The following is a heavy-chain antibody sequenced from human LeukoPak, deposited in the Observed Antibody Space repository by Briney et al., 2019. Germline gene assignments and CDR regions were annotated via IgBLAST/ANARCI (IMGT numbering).Heavy chain of an antibody. CDR3: ASGRGYSGSFFYYFDS. J-gene: IGHJ4*02. CDR2: TSYSGST. CDR1: GGSVSSGDCY. Sequence: PSETLSLTCTLSGGSVSSGDCYWSWIRQPPGKGLEWIGYTSYSGSTNYNPSLKSRITISIDTSKNQFFLKFSSVTAADTAVYFCASGRGYSGSFFYYFDSWGQGTLATVSS. D-gene: IGHD1-26*01. V-gene: IGHV4-61*08.